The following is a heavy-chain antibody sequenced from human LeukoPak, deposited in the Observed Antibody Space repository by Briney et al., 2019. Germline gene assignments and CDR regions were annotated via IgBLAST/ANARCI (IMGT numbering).Heavy chain of an antibody. V-gene: IGHV4-59*08. D-gene: IGHD6-13*01. Sequence: PSETLSLTCTVSGGSISSYYWSWIRQPPGKGLEWIGYIYYSGSTNYNPSLKSRVTISVDTSKNQFSLKLSSVTAADTAVYYCATYSSRWRGFDYWGQGTLVTVSS. J-gene: IGHJ4*02. CDR1: GGSISSYY. CDR2: IYYSGST. CDR3: ATYSSRWRGFDY.